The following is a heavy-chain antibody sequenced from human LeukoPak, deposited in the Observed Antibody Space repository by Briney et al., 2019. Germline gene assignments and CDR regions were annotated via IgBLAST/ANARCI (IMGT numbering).Heavy chain of an antibody. J-gene: IGHJ5*02. CDR1: GYSISSGYY. CDR2: INHGGST. V-gene: IGHV4-38-2*02. Sequence: SETLSLTCTVSGYSISSGYYWGWIRQPPGKGLEGIGEINHGGSTNYDPTLKSRVTISVDTSKNQFSLKLSSVTAADTAVYYCARGPRKLRVVVVAAIVRGSGFDPWGQGTLVTVSS. D-gene: IGHD2-15*01. CDR3: ARGPRKLRVVVVAAIVRGSGFDP.